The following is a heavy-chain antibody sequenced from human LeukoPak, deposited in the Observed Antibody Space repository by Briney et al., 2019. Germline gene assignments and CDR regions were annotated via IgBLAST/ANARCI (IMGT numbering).Heavy chain of an antibody. V-gene: IGHV3-23*01. CDR1: GFTFRSYA. D-gene: IGHD3-10*01. Sequence: GGSLRLSCAASGFTFRSYAMSWVRQAPGKGLEWVSAISGSGGSTYYADSVKGRFTISRDNSKNTLYLQMNSLRAEDTAVYYCAKGFYYYGSGIDYWGQGTLVTVSS. CDR2: ISGSGGST. J-gene: IGHJ4*02. CDR3: AKGFYYYGSGIDY.